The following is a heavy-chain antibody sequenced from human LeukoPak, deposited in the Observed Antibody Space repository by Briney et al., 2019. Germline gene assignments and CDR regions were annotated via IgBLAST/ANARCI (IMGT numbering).Heavy chain of an antibody. D-gene: IGHD6-13*01. Sequence: GGSLRLSCAASGFTFSSYGMHWVRQAPGKGLQWVAAISYDEDNKYYAESVRGRLTISRDNSNNTLNLQMNSLTSDDTAVYYCASASGGAATGFYFDLWGQGTLVTVSS. CDR3: ASASGGAATGFYFDL. V-gene: IGHV3-30*19. CDR1: GFTFSSYG. J-gene: IGHJ4*02. CDR2: ISYDEDNK.